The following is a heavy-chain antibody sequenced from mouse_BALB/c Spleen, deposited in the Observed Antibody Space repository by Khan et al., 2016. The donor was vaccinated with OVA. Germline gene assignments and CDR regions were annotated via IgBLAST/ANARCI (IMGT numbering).Heavy chain of an antibody. V-gene: IGHV4-2*02. J-gene: IGHJ3*01. CDR1: GFDFSRYW. Sequence: EVKLLESGGGLVQPGGSLILSCAASGFDFSRYWMSWARQAPGKGQEWIGEINPGSSTINYTPSLKDKFIISRDNARNTLYLQMSKVRSEDTALYCCARLGYYGWFAYWGQGTLVTVSA. CDR3: ARLGYYGWFAY. CDR2: INPGSSTI. D-gene: IGHD1-1*01.